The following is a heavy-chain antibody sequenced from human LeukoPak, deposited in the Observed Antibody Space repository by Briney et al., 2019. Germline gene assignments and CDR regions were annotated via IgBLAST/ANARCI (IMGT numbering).Heavy chain of an antibody. CDR3: AREGWLVVSYMDV. V-gene: IGHV3-21*01. CDR1: AFTFSDYN. J-gene: IGHJ6*03. CDR2: INSSSSYI. Sequence: GGSLRLSCAASAFTFSDYNMRWLRQAPGKGLEWVSSINSSSSYIYYADSVKGRFTISRDNAKNSLYLQMNSLRAEDTAVYYCAREGWLVVSYMDVWGKGTTVTVSS. D-gene: IGHD6-19*01.